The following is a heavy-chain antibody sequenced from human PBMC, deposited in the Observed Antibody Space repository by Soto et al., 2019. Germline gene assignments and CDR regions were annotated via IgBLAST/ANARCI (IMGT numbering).Heavy chain of an antibody. D-gene: IGHD3-3*01. CDR2: FDPEDGET. CDR3: ATGPIEYYDFWSGYRFDY. CDR1: GYNLTELS. Sequence: ASVKVSCKVSGYNLTELSMHWVRQAPGKGLEWMGGFDPEDGETIYAQKFQGRVTMTEDTSTDTAYMELSSLRSEDTAVYYCATGPIEYYDFWSGYRFDYWGQGTLVTVSS. V-gene: IGHV1-24*01. J-gene: IGHJ4*02.